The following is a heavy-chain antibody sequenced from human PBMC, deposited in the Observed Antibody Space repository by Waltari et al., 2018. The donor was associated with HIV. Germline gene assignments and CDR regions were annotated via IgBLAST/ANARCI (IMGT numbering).Heavy chain of an antibody. CDR3: ARPAVAGTGWFDS. J-gene: IGHJ5*01. CDR1: GYTFSDYY. D-gene: IGHD6-19*01. Sequence: QVQLVQSGAEVKEPGASVRVSCKGSGYTFSDYYIHWVRQAPGQGLEWMGGINPNSGGTNYEQKVQGRVTMTRDTSISAVYMEVKGLTYDDTAVYYCARPAVAGTGWFDSWGRGTLVTVSS. V-gene: IGHV1-2*02. CDR2: INPNSGGT.